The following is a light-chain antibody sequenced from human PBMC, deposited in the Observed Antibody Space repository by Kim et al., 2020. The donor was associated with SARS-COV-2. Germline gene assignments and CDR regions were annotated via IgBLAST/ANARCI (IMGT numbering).Light chain of an antibody. CDR3: QQYGTSPKT. CDR2: NSS. J-gene: IGKJ1*01. V-gene: IGKV3-20*01. CDR1: QTVNSFY. Sequence: EIVLTQSPGTLSLSPGERATLSCRASQTVNSFYLAWYQQKPGQAPRLLIYNSSNRATGIPDRSSGSGSGTDFTLTISRLEPEDFAVYYCQQYGTSPKTFGPGTKVDIK.